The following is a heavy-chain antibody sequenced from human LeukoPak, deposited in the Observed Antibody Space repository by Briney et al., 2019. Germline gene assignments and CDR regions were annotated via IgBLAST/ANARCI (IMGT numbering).Heavy chain of an antibody. J-gene: IGHJ4*02. D-gene: IGHD2-21*01. Sequence: ASVKVSCKASGYTFTTYYIHWVRQAPGQGLEWMGIINPDSGSTNYAQNFQGRVTMTRDTSTSTVYMELSSLRSEGTAVYYCARDLQARVALYSPDFWGQGTLVTVSS. V-gene: IGHV1-46*01. CDR3: ARDLQARVALYSPDF. CDR2: INPDSGST. CDR1: GYTFTTYY.